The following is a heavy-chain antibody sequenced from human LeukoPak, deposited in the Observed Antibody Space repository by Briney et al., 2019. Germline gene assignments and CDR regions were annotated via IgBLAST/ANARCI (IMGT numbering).Heavy chain of an antibody. J-gene: IGHJ5*02. Sequence: SVKVSCKASGGSFSSNIIGWVRQAPGQGLEWMGGIVPIFGKTKYAQKFQGRVTITTDESSSTAYMELSSLGSDDTAIYYCARGWGIPAPISWFDPWGQGTLVTVSS. CDR2: IVPIFGKT. CDR1: GGSFSSNI. D-gene: IGHD2-2*01. CDR3: ARGWGIPAPISWFDP. V-gene: IGHV1-69*05.